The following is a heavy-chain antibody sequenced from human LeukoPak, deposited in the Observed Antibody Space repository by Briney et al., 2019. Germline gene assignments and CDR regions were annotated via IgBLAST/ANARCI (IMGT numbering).Heavy chain of an antibody. V-gene: IGHV4-30-2*01. CDR1: GDSISSGGYS. D-gene: IGHD3-22*01. CDR2: IYHSGST. Sequence: SETLSLTCAVSGDSISSGGYSWSWIRQPPGKGLEWIGYIYHSGSTYYNPSLKSRVTISVDRSKNQFSLKLSSVTAEDTAVYFCAKRGVVIRVILVGFHKQAYYFDSWGQGALVTVSS. J-gene: IGHJ4*02. CDR3: AKRGVVIRVILVGFHKQAYYFDS.